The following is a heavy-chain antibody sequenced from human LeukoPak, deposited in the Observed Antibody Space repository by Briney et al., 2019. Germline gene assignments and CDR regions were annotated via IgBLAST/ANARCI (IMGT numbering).Heavy chain of an antibody. CDR3: ARDLDSGSNFDY. CDR1: GFTLSSYW. CDR2: IKQDGSEK. V-gene: IGHV3-7*01. D-gene: IGHD1-26*01. J-gene: IGHJ4*02. Sequence: GGSLRLSCAASGFTLSSYWMSWVRQAPGKGLEWVANIKQDGSEKYYVDSVKGRFTISRDNAKNSLYLQMNSLRAEDTAVYYCARDLDSGSNFDYWGQGTLVTVSS.